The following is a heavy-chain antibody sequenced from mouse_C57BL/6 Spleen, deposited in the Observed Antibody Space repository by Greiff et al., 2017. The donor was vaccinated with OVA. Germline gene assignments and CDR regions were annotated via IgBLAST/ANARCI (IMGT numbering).Heavy chain of an antibody. CDR2: IYPGDGDT. D-gene: IGHD1-1*02. V-gene: IGHV1-82*01. CDR1: GYAFSSSW. CDR3: ARSDGVGWFDV. Sequence: LVESGPELVKPGASVKISCKASGYAFSSSWMNWVKQRPGKGLEWIGRIYPGDGDTNYNGKFKGKATLTADKSSSTAYMQLSSLTSEDSAVYFCARSDGVGWFDVWGTGTTVTVSS. J-gene: IGHJ1*03.